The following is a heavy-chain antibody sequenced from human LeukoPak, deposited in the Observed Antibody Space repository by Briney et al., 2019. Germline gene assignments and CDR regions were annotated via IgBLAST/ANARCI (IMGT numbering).Heavy chain of an antibody. CDR1: GGSFSGYY. CDR2: INHSGST. CDR3: SLRSWYYFDY. V-gene: IGHV4-34*01. Sequence: SETLSLTCAVYGGSFSGYYWSWIRHPPGKGLEWIGEINHSGSTNYNPSLKSRVTISVDTYKNQFSLKLSAGTAADTAVYYCSLRSWYYFDYWGQGTLVTVSS. D-gene: IGHD6-13*01. J-gene: IGHJ4*02.